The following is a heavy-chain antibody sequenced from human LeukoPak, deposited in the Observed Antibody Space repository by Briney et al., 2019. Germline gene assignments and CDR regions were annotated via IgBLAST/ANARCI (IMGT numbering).Heavy chain of an antibody. J-gene: IGHJ5*02. D-gene: IGHD3-22*01. CDR3: ARDPYDSSGYDWFDP. CDR1: GFTFSSYW. Sequence: GGSLRLSCAASGFTFSSYWMSWVRQAPGKGPEWVANIKQDGSEKYYVDSVKGRFTISRDNAKNSLYLQMNSLRAEDTAVYYCARDPYDSSGYDWFDPWGQGTLVTVSS. CDR2: IKQDGSEK. V-gene: IGHV3-7*01.